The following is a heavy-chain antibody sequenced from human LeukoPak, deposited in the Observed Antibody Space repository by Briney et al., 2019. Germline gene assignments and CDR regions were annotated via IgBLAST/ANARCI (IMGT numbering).Heavy chain of an antibody. J-gene: IGHJ3*02. CDR1: GFTFSSYG. D-gene: IGHD5-18*01. V-gene: IGHV3-30*02. CDR3: ANDPHSYGSPDAFDI. CDR2: IRYDGSNK. Sequence: GGSLRLSCAASGFTFSSYGMHWVRQAPGKGLEWVAFIRYDGSNKYYADSVKGRFTISRDNSKNTLYLQMNSLRAEDTAVYYCANDPHSYGSPDAFDIWGQGTMVTVSS.